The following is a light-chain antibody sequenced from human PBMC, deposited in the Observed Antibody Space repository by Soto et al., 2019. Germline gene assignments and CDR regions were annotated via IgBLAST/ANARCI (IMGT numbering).Light chain of an antibody. CDR1: QSVSNH. CDR2: GAS. V-gene: IGKV3-15*01. Sequence: EIVMTQSPVTLSVSPGERATLSCRASQSVSNHLAWYQQKPGQAPSPLIYGASTRAIGIPARFSGSGSGTEFTLTISSLQFEDFAVYYCQQYNNWPPRTFGQGTKLEIK. CDR3: QQYNNWPPRT. J-gene: IGKJ2*01.